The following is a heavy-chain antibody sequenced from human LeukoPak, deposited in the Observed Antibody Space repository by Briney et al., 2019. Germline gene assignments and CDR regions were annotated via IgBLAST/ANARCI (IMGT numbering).Heavy chain of an antibody. J-gene: IGHJ4*02. V-gene: IGHV3-48*04. CDR1: GFTFSSYS. CDR3: ARDDRWGWD. D-gene: IGHD2-21*01. CDR2: ISSSSGTI. Sequence: PGGSLRLSCAASGFTFSSYSMNWVRQAPGKGLEGVSYISSSSGTIYYADSVKGRFTISRDNAKNSLYLQMNSLRAEDTAVYYCARDDRWGWDWGQGTLVTVSS.